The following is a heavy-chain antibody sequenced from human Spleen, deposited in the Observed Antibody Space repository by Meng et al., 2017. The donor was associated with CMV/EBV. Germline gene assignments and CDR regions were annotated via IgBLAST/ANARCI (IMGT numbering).Heavy chain of an antibody. V-gene: IGHV1-18*01. CDR2: LSAYSDTP. CDR3: ARTRYCSSTTCYGRDDFWSGNNWFDP. Sequence: CVRQAPGHGLEWVGWLSAYSDTPNYTQNLQGRVTLTTDTSTDTAYMELRSLRSDDTAVYYCARTRYCSSTTCYGRDDFWSGNNWFDPWGQGTLVTVSS. J-gene: IGHJ5*02. D-gene: IGHD2-2*01.